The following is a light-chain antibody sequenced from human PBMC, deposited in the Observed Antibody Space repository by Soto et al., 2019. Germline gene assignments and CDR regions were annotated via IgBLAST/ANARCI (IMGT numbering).Light chain of an antibody. CDR2: AAS. CDR3: LQDYNFPWT. CDR1: QGIGND. Sequence: AIQMTQSPSSLSASLGERVTITCRASQGIGNDLGWYQQKPGNAPRLLIYAASTLQSGVPSRFSGSGSGTDFTLTISSLQPEDSATYYCLQDYNFPWTFGQGTKVEIK. V-gene: IGKV1-6*01. J-gene: IGKJ1*01.